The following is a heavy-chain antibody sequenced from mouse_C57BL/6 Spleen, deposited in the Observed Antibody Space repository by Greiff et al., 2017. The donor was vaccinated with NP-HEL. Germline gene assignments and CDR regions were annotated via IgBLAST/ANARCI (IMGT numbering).Heavy chain of an antibody. D-gene: IGHD1-1*01. CDR2: ISSGGSYT. CDR3: ERVGSSYFDV. V-gene: IGHV5-6*01. J-gene: IGHJ1*03. CDR1: GFTFSSYG. Sequence: EVKLMESGGDLVKPGGSLKLSCAASGFTFSSYGMSWVRQTPDKRLEWVATISSGGSYTYYLDSVKGRFTISRDNAKNTLYLQMSSLKSADTALYCCERVGSSYFDVWGTGTTVTVSS.